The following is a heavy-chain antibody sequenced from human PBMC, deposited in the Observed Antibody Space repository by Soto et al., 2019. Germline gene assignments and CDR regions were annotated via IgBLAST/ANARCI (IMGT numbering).Heavy chain of an antibody. Sequence: SETLSLTCTVSGGSISSGDYYWSWIRQPPGKGLEWIGYIYYSGSTYYNPSLKSRVTISVDTSKNQFSLKLSSVTAAGTAVYYCARVPVLYYDILTGQQSNWFDPWGQGTLVTVSS. CDR1: GGSISSGDYY. V-gene: IGHV4-30-4*01. D-gene: IGHD3-9*01. CDR2: IYYSGST. J-gene: IGHJ5*02. CDR3: ARVPVLYYDILTGQQSNWFDP.